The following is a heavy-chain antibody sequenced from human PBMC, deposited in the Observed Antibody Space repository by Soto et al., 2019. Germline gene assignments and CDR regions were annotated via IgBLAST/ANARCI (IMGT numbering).Heavy chain of an antibody. CDR1: GFSVTSDGVG. J-gene: IGHJ4*02. V-gene: IGHV2-5*02. D-gene: IGHD4-17*01. Sequence: QITFKESGPTLVNPKQTLALTCTFSGFSVTSDGVGVGWIRQPPGKALEWLAVIFWDDDKRYSPSLESRLSIARDTSKDQVFLTMTNMESVDTATYYCALLNDGDYTFWGQGTRVTVPS. CDR3: ALLNDGDYTF. CDR2: IFWDDDK.